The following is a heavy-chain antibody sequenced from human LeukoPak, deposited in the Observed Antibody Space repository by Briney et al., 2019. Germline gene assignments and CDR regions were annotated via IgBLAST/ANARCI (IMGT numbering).Heavy chain of an antibody. J-gene: IGHJ4*02. Sequence: PGGSLRLSCAASGFTFSNYSMNWVRQAPGKGLEWVSSIRSRSSYIYYADSVKGRFTISRDNAKNSLYLQMNSLRAEDTAVYYCARAVYSYGYFDYWGQGTLVTVSS. V-gene: IGHV3-21*01. CDR1: GFTFSNYS. CDR2: IRSRSSYI. D-gene: IGHD5-18*01. CDR3: ARAVYSYGYFDY.